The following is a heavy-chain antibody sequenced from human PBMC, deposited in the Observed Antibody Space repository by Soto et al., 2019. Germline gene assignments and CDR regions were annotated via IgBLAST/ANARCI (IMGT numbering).Heavy chain of an antibody. D-gene: IGHD3-22*01. Sequence: QVQLVQSGAEVKKPGSPVKVSCKASGGTFSSYAISWVRQAPGQGLEWMGGIIPIFGTANYAQKFQGRVTITADESTSTAYMELSSLRSEDTAVYYCARVPYYDSSGYYYVGNAFDIWGQGTMVTVSS. CDR2: IIPIFGTA. J-gene: IGHJ3*02. CDR3: ARVPYYDSSGYYYVGNAFDI. V-gene: IGHV1-69*01. CDR1: GGTFSSYA.